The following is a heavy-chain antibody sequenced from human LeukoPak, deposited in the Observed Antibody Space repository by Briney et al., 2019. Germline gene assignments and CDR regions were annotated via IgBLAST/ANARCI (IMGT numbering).Heavy chain of an antibody. Sequence: ASVKVSCKASGYTFTGYYMHWVRQAPGQGLEWMGIINPSGGSTSYAQKFQGRVTMTRDMSTSTVYMELSSLRSEDTAVYYCARARGTMVRGVIDRYYYYMDVWGKGTTVTISS. CDR3: ARARGTMVRGVIDRYYYYMDV. J-gene: IGHJ6*03. CDR2: INPSGGST. V-gene: IGHV1-46*01. D-gene: IGHD3-10*01. CDR1: GYTFTGYY.